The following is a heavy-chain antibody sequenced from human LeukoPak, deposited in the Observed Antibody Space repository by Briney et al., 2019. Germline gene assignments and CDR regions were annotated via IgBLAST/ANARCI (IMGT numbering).Heavy chain of an antibody. CDR1: GGSISNTNW. V-gene: IGHV4-4*02. CDR3: SRESGPFSPFGF. J-gene: IGHJ4*02. CDR2: ISLRGLT. D-gene: IGHD1-26*01. Sequence: SETLSLTCGVSGGSISNTNWWTWVRQPPGQGLEWIGEISLRGLTNYNPSLRSRLTMSLDESKNQVSLNLTSVTAADTAVYYCSRESGPFSPFGFWGQGTLVSVHS.